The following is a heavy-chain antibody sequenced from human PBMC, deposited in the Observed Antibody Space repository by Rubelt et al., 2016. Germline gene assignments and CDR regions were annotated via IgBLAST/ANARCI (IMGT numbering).Heavy chain of an antibody. CDR2: INHSGST. J-gene: IGHJ4*02. D-gene: IGHD3-10*01. Sequence: QVQLQQWGAGLLKPSETLSLTCAVYGGSFSGYYWSWIRQPPGKGLEWIGEINHSGSTYYNPSLKSRVTISVDPSKIQFSLKLSSVTAADTAVYYCASFVDRATTYYYGSGSPQYYFDYWGQGTLVTVSS. V-gene: IGHV4-34*01. CDR1: GGSFSGYY. CDR3: ASFVDRATTYYYGSGSPQYYFDY.